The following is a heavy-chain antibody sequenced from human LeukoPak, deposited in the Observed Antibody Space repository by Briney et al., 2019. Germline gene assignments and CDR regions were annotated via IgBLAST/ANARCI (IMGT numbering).Heavy chain of an antibody. J-gene: IGHJ2*01. CDR3: AKPSLYYYDTSGYYRYWYFDL. CDR1: GFTFDDYA. V-gene: IGHV3-9*01. Sequence: SLRLSCAVSGFTFDDYAMHWVRQVPGKGLEWVSGINWNSDSIGYADSVKGRFTTSRDNAKNSLYLQMNSLRAEDTAVYYCAKPSLYYYDTSGYYRYWYFDLWGCGTLVTVSS. D-gene: IGHD3-22*01. CDR2: INWNSDSI.